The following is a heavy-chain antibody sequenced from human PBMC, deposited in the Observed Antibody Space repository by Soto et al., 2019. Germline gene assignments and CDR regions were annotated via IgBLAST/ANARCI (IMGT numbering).Heavy chain of an antibody. D-gene: IGHD2-8*01. CDR2: INPSTGVT. Sequence: QVHLVQSGADVRKPGASVHVSCRASGYIFRDYYMHWVRQAPRQGLEWMGSINPSTGVTNLAPKFQGRVTLNRDSSTSTAYMELKRVTFDDTAVYYCARGGDHCSNAVCLGHHWGQGTLVAVSS. CDR3: ARGGDHCSNAVCLGHH. J-gene: IGHJ5*02. V-gene: IGHV1-2*02. CDR1: GYIFRDYY.